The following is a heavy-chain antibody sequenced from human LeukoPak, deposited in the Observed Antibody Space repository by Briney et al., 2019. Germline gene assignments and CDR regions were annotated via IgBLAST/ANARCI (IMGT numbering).Heavy chain of an antibody. V-gene: IGHV3-30*02. D-gene: IGHD5-18*01. J-gene: IGHJ4*02. CDR1: GFPLSSYS. CDR2: IRYDGSNK. CDR3: AKERDTAMVTIDY. Sequence: GGSLRLSCAASGFPLSSYSINWVRQAPGKGLEWVAFIRYDGSNKYYADSVKGRFTISRDNSKNTLYLQMNSLRAEDTAVYYCAKERDTAMVTIDYWGQGTLVTVSS.